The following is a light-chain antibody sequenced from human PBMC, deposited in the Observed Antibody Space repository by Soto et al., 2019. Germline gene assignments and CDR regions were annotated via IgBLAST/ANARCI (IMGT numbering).Light chain of an antibody. V-gene: IGLV1-44*01. CDR1: SSNIGTNT. CDR2: SND. CDR3: ASWDDRLNGWV. J-gene: IGLJ3*02. Sequence: QSVLTQPPSASGTPGQRVTISCSGSSSNIGTNTVIWYQQLPDTAPKLLIYSNDQRPSGVPDRFSGSKSGTSASLAIGGLQSEDEADYYCASWDDRLNGWVFGGGTKLTVL.